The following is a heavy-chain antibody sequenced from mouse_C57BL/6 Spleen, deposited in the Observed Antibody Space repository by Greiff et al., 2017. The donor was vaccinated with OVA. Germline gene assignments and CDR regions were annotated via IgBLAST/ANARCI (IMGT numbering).Heavy chain of an antibody. CDR1: GFSLTSYG. Sequence: VKLQESGPGLVQPSQSLSITCTVSGFSLTSYGVHWVRQSPGKGLEWLGVIWSGGSTDYTAAFISRLSISKDNSKSQVFFKRNRQQADDTAIYYGARGGYSNYVEPWFAYWGQGTLVTVSA. V-gene: IGHV2-2*01. D-gene: IGHD2-5*01. CDR3: ARGGYSNYVEPWFAY. J-gene: IGHJ3*01. CDR2: IWSGGST.